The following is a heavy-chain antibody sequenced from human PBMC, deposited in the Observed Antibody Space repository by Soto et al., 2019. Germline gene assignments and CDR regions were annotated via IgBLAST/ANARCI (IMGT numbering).Heavy chain of an antibody. D-gene: IGHD1-1*01. J-gene: IGHJ4*02. V-gene: IGHV3-23*03. CDR2: ILSDHNT. CDR3: ARGRYGDY. Sequence: EVQLLESGGGLVQPGGSLTLSCAASGFTFSDYTMSWVRQAPGKVLECVSVILSDHNTYYADSVRGRFTISRDNSKNTLYLEMNSLRADDTAVYYCARGRYGDYWGQGALVTVSS. CDR1: GFTFSDYT.